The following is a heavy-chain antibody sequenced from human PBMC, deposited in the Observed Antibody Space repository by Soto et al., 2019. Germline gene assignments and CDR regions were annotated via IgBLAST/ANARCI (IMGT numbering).Heavy chain of an antibody. CDR2: ISYDGTNK. CDR3: AKEFHTWNYFDY. CDR1: GFTFSISG. D-gene: IGHD1-20*01. J-gene: IGHJ4*01. Sequence: PGGSLRLSFAASGFTFSISGMHWVRQAPGKGLEWVAVISYDGTNKYYADSVKGRFTISRDNSKNTLYLQMNSLRAEDTGVYYCAKEFHTWNYFDYWGHGTLVPVSP. V-gene: IGHV3-30*18.